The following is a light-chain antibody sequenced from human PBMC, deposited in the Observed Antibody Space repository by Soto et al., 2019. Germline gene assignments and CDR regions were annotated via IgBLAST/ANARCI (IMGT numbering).Light chain of an antibody. CDR1: QSISSSY. Sequence: EIVLTQSPGTLSLSPGERATLSCRASQSISSSYLAWYQQKPGQAPRLLIYGPSSRATGIPDRFSGSGSGTDFTLTINRLEPEDFAVYYCQQYDSSPRTCGQGTKGDIK. V-gene: IGKV3-20*01. CDR2: GPS. CDR3: QQYDSSPRT. J-gene: IGKJ1*01.